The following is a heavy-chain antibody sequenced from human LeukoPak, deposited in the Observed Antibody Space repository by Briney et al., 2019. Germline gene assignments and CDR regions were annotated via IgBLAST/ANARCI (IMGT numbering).Heavy chain of an antibody. D-gene: IGHD4-17*01. CDR1: GFTFSSYA. Sequence: PGGSLRLSCAASGFTFSSYAMTWVRQAPGKGLEWVSTISDSGSSTYYADSAKGRFTISRDNSQNTLYLQMNSLRAEDTAVYYCARDYADYVGYFFFDYWGQGTLVTVSS. CDR2: ISDSGSST. J-gene: IGHJ4*02. V-gene: IGHV3-23*01. CDR3: ARDYADYVGYFFFDY.